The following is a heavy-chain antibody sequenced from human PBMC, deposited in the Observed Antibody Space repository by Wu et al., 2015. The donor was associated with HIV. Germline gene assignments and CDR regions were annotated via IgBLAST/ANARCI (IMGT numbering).Heavy chain of an antibody. V-gene: IGHV1-2*02. D-gene: IGHD5-12*01. CDR2: INPKSGGT. CDR3: ARSHKWLQLRYQGNFDY. J-gene: IGHJ4*03. CDR1: GYTFTDYY. Sequence: QVQLVQSGAEVKKAGASVKVSCKASGYTFTDYYIYWVRQAPGQGLEWMGWINPKSGGTNYAQDFQGRLTMTRDTSITTVYMELKRLTFEDTAMYFCARSHKWLQLRYQGNFDYWARDSGHRLL.